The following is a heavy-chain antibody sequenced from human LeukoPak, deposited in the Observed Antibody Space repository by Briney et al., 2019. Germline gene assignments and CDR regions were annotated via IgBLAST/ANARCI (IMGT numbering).Heavy chain of an antibody. V-gene: IGHV4-39*01. D-gene: IGHD6-25*01. CDR1: GGSISSSSYY. CDR3: ASNLQRGEP. Sequence: PSETLSLTCTVSGGSISSSSYYWGWIRQPPGKGLGWIGSIYYSGSTYYNPSLKSRVTISVDTSKNQFSLKLSSVTAADTAVYYCASNLQRGEPWGQGTLVTVSS. CDR2: IYYSGST. J-gene: IGHJ5*02.